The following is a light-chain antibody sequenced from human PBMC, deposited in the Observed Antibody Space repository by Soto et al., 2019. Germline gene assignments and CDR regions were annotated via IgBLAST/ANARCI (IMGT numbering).Light chain of an antibody. CDR3: HQYEKWPPPIT. V-gene: IGKV3-15*01. Sequence: EILMPQSPATLSVSPGSRVTFSCMSSQSVSYYLAWYQQNTGQAPRLLIYDASTTATGIPVRFSGSGSGTEFTLTISRLQSEAFAVYYCHQYEKWPPPITLGQGKRLDIK. J-gene: IGKJ5*01. CDR1: QSVSYY. CDR2: DAS.